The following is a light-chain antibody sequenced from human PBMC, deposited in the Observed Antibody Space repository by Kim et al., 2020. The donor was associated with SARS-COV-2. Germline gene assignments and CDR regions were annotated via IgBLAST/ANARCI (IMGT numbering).Light chain of an antibody. Sequence: SLSPGERATLSCRASQSVSSSLTWYQQKRGQAPRLLIYGASSRATGIPDKFSGSGSGTDFTLTISRLEPEDFAVYYCQQYGNSPFTFGQGTKLEI. CDR2: GAS. CDR3: QQYGNSPFT. CDR1: QSVSSS. V-gene: IGKV3-20*01. J-gene: IGKJ2*01.